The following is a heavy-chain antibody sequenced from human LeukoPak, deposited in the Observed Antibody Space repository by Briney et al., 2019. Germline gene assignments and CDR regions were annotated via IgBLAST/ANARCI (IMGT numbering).Heavy chain of an antibody. J-gene: IGHJ4*02. V-gene: IGHV4-39*01. D-gene: IGHD1-26*01. CDR3: ARQPGIVGAYYMDY. Sequence: SETLSLTCTVSGGSISSSSYYWGWIRQPPGKGLEWIGSIYYSGSTYYNPSLKSRVTISVDTSKNQFSLKLSSVTAADTAVYYCARQPGIVGAYYMDYWGQGTLVTVSS. CDR1: GGSISSSSYY. CDR2: IYYSGST.